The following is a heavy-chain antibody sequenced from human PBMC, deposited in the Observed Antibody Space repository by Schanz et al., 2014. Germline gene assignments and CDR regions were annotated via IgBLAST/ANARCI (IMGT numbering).Heavy chain of an antibody. V-gene: IGHV3-66*01. D-gene: IGHD3-16*01. CDR2: IYGGST. CDR3: ARDYAGFDC. Sequence: EVQLVESGGGLVKPGGSLTLSCAASGFSISDAWMHWVRQAPGKGLEWVSFIYGGSTYYTDSVKGRFTISRDNSKNTLYLQMNSLRAEDTAVYYCARDYAGFDCWGQGTLVTVSS. CDR1: GFSISDAW. J-gene: IGHJ4*02.